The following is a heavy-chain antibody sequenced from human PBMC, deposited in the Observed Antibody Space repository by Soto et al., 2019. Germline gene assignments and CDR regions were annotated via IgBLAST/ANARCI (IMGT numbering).Heavy chain of an antibody. CDR3: ARGLIVVVPAAISN. CDR1: GFTFSSYS. D-gene: IGHD2-2*01. CDR2: ISSSSSYI. Sequence: GGSLRLSCAASGFTFSSYSMNWVRQAPGKGLEWVSSISSSSSYIYYADSVKGRFTISRDNAKNSPYLQMNSLRAEDTAVYYCARGLIVVVPAAISNWGQRTLVTVSS. V-gene: IGHV3-21*01. J-gene: IGHJ1*01.